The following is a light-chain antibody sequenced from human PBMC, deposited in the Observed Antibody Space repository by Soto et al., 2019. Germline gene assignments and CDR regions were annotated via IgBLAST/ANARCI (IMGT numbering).Light chain of an antibody. Sequence: DIQMTQSPSSLSASVGDRVSVTCRASQSISTFLKCYQQRPAEAPKLLLYAASSLQSGVPSRFSGSGSGADFTPTIGSLQPADFATYYCQQSYTTPRTFGQGTKVEVK. J-gene: IGKJ1*01. V-gene: IGKV1-39*01. CDR1: QSISTF. CDR2: AAS. CDR3: QQSYTTPRT.